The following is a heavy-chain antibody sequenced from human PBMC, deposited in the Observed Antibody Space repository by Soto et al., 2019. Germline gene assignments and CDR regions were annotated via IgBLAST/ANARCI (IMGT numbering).Heavy chain of an antibody. CDR2: MNPNNGNT. J-gene: IGHJ6*04. V-gene: IGHV1-8*01. CDR1: GYTFTSYD. CDR3: AIKARDYDFWSGPTRSFYYYGMDV. Sequence: VASVKVSCKASGYTFTSYDINWVRQATGQGLEWMGWMNPNNGNTGYAQKFQGRVTMTRNTSISTAYMELSSLRSEDTAVYYCAIKARDYDFWSGPTRSFYYYGMDVSGKGTKVTV. D-gene: IGHD3-3*01.